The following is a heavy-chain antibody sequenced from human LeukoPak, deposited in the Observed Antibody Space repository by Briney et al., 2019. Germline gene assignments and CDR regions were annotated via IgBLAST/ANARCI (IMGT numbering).Heavy chain of an antibody. D-gene: IGHD5-18*01. V-gene: IGHV4-39*06. J-gene: IGHJ3*02. CDR1: GGSISSSSYY. Sequence: SETLSLTCTVSGGSISSSSYYWGWIRQPPGKGLEWIGSIYYSGSTYYNPSLKSRVTISVDTSKNQFPLKLSSVTAADTAVYYCARSFQRYNAFDIWGQGTMVTVSS. CDR3: ARSFQRYNAFDI. CDR2: IYYSGST.